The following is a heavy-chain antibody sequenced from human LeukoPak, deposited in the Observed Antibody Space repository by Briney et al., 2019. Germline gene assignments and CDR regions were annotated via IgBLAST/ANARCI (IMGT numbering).Heavy chain of an antibody. CDR2: IFPGDSDT. J-gene: IGHJ6*03. D-gene: IGHD3-10*01. V-gene: IGHV5-51*01. CDR1: GYSFSTYW. CDR3: ARHQWFGNYYYMDV. Sequence: GESLKISCKGSGYSFSTYWISWVRQMPGKGLEWMGIIFPGDSDTTYSPSFQGQVTISVDKSISTAYLEWSSLKASDTAMYYCARHQWFGNYYYMDVWGKGTTVTTSS.